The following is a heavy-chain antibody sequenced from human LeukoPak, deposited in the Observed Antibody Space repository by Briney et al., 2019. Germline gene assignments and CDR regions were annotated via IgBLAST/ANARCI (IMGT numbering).Heavy chain of an antibody. CDR2: ISSHSRTI. J-gene: IGHJ4*02. CDR3: AILLRDILPFFDY. V-gene: IGHV3-48*01. Sequence: PGGSLRLSCAASGLTFSTYSMNWVRQAPGKGLEWVSYISSHSRTIYYADSVKGRFTISRDNAKNSLFLQMDSLRAEDTAVYYCAILLRDILPFFDYWGQGTLVTVSS. CDR1: GLTFSTYS.